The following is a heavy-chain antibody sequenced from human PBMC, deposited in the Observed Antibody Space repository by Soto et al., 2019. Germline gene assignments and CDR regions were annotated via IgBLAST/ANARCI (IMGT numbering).Heavy chain of an antibody. D-gene: IGHD2-2*01. V-gene: IGHV4-31*03. J-gene: IGHJ4*02. CDR3: ARVYCSSTSCYQYFDY. CDR2: IYYSGST. Sequence: PSETLSLTCTVSGGSISSGGYYWSWIRQHPGKGLEWIGYIYYSGSTYYNPSLKSRVTISVDTSKNQFSLKLSSVTAADTAVYYCARVYCSSTSCYQYFDYWGQGTLVTVSS. CDR1: GGSISSGGYY.